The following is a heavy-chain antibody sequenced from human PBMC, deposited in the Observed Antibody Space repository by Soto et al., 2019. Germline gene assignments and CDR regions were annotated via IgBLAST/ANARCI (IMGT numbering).Heavy chain of an antibody. CDR2: IYHSGST. V-gene: IGHV4-4*02. CDR3: AIENWNDVEGMGDV. CDR1: GGSISSSNW. J-gene: IGHJ6*02. D-gene: IGHD1-1*01. Sequence: SETLSLTCAVSGGSISSSNWWSWVRQPPGKGLEWIGEIYHSGSTNYNPSLKSRVTISVDKSKNQFSLKLSSVTAADTAVYYCAIENWNDVEGMGDVWGQGTTVTVSS.